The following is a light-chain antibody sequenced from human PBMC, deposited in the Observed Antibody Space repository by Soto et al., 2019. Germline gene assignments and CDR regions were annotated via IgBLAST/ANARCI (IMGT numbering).Light chain of an antibody. J-gene: IGKJ1*01. CDR3: QHYNSYPAA. Sequence: DIQMTQSPSTLSGSVGDRVTITCRASQTISSWLAWYQQKPGKAPKVLLYKASTLKSGVPSRFSGSGPGTEFTLTISSLQPDDFATYYCQHYNSYPAAFGYGPKV. V-gene: IGKV1-5*03. CDR2: KAS. CDR1: QTISSW.